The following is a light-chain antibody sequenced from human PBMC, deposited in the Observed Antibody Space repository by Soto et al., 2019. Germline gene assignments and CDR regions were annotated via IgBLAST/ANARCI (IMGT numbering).Light chain of an antibody. V-gene: IGKV1-39*01. J-gene: IGKJ3*01. CDR3: QQSYSIPFS. CDR2: AAS. Sequence: DIQMTQSPSSLSASVGDRVTITCRASQSISSYLNWYQQKPGKAPKLLIYAASSPQSGVPSRFSGSGSGTDFSLTITSLQPEDFATYYCQQSYSIPFSFGPGTKVDIK. CDR1: QSISSY.